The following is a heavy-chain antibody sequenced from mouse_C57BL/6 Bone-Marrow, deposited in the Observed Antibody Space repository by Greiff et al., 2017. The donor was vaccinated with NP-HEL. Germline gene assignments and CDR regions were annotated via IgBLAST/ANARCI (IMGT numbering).Heavy chain of an antibody. V-gene: IGHV5-4*01. CDR1: GFTFSSYA. CDR2: ISDGGSYT. CDR3: ARDAPYYYGSSYDYSDY. Sequence: EVMLVESGGGLVKPGGSLKLSCAASGFTFSSYAMSWVRQTPEKRLEWVATISDGGSYTYYPDNVKGRFTISRDNAKNNLYLQMSHLKSEDTAMYYCARDAPYYYGSSYDYSDYWGQGTTLTVSS. J-gene: IGHJ2*01. D-gene: IGHD1-1*01.